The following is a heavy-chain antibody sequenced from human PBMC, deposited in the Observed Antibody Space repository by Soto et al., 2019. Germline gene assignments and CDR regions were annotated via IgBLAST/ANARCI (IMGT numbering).Heavy chain of an antibody. V-gene: IGHV2-5*01. CDR2: IYWNDNE. CDR1: GLSLSTSGVA. J-gene: IGHJ3*02. CDR3: ALLYASNAFYQAFNI. Sequence: SGPTLVNPRQTLTLTCTFSGLSLSTSGVAVGWIRQPPGQAPEWLALIYWNDNERYSPSLKSRLTITKATSKNQVLLTMTNMDRVDTATYYCALLYASNAFYQAFNIWGQGTMVTVSS. D-gene: IGHD2-2*01.